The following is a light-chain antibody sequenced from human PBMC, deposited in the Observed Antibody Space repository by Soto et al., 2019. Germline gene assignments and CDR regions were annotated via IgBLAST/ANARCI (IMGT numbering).Light chain of an antibody. CDR2: AAS. Sequence: DIQMTQSPSSLSASVGDRVTITCRASQSISSYLNWYQQKPGKAPKLLIYAASSLQSGVPSRFSGSGSGTDFTLTISSLQPEDFATYYCQQSYSTPHTFCQGTKLEMK. V-gene: IGKV1-39*01. J-gene: IGKJ2*01. CDR3: QQSYSTPHT. CDR1: QSISSY.